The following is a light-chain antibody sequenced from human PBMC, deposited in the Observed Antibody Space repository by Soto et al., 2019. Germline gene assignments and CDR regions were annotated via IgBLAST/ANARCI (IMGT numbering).Light chain of an antibody. J-gene: IGKJ1*01. Sequence: EVVLTQSPATLSLSPGERANLSCRTSQSVSRTLAWYQQKSGQAPRLLIYDASNRATGIPTRFSGSGSGTDFTLTISSREPEDFAVYYCQQRYNWPQTFGQGTKVEIK. CDR2: DAS. CDR3: QQRYNWPQT. V-gene: IGKV3-11*01. CDR1: QSVSRT.